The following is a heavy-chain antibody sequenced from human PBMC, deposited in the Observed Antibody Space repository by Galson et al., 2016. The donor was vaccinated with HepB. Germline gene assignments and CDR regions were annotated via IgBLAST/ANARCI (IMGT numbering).Heavy chain of an antibody. Sequence: SLRLSCAASGFTVSNNYMSWVRQAPGKGLEWVAFVYNDVTTSYTDSVKGRFTITTDNSKNTLYLQMKSLRADDTAVYFCAREGPYNPWEPTSYFDYWGHGTLVTVSS. CDR1: GFTVSNNY. D-gene: IGHD1-14*01. CDR3: AREGPYNPWEPTSYFDY. CDR2: VYNDVTT. V-gene: IGHV3-53*01. J-gene: IGHJ4*01.